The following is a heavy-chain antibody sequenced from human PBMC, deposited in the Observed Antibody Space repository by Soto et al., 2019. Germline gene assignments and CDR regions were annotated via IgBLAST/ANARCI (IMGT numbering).Heavy chain of an antibody. V-gene: IGHV4-59*02. D-gene: IGHD5-12*01. CDR3: ARAGGYDYAFEF. J-gene: IGHJ3*01. CDR2: VFYSGST. CDR1: GFFVSSYY. Sequence: QVQLQEACPGPVKHSETLSLTCPVPGFFVSSYYWNWIRQAPGKGLVGIGYVFYSGSTNYNPSLKGRVAISVDSSKNQFSLRLISVTSADTAVYYCARAGGYDYAFEFWGQGTMVAVAS.